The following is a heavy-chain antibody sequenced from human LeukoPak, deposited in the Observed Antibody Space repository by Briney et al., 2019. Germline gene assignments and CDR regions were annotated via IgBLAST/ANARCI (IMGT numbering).Heavy chain of an antibody. CDR1: GFTFSSYG. CDR2: ISYDGSNK. D-gene: IGHD3-22*01. CDR3: AKDGSSYYYIHY. Sequence: GRSLRLSCAASGFTFSSYGMHWVRQAPGKGLEWVAVISYDGSNKYYADSVKGRFTISRDDSKSTLYLQMNSLRADDTAVYYCAKDGSSYYYIHYWGQGTLVTVSS. J-gene: IGHJ4*02. V-gene: IGHV3-30*18.